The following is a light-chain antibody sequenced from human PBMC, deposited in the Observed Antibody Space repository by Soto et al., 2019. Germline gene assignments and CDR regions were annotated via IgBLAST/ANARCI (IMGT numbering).Light chain of an antibody. Sequence: EIVLTQSPGTLSLSPGERATLSCRTSQTVSSYLAWYQHKPGQAPRLLIYAASSRATGIADRFSGSGSGTDFTLTISRLEPEDFAVYYCQQYGSSPNTFGRGTKVEIK. V-gene: IGKV3-20*01. CDR1: QTVSSY. CDR2: AAS. J-gene: IGKJ1*01. CDR3: QQYGSSPNT.